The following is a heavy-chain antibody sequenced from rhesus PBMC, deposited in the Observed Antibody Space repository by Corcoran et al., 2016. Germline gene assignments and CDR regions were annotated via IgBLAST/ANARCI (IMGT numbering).Heavy chain of an antibody. CDR2: CEPEDGEP. CDR3: ATGYSSGWYYFDY. V-gene: IGHV1-111*02. CDR1: GYTFTDYY. D-gene: IGHD6-31*01. Sequence: EVQLLQSGAEVKKPGASVKLSCKASGYTFTDYYLHWVRQAPGKGLEWRRRCEPEDGEPIHAKKCQERVTITADTSTDTAYMELSSLRAEDTAVYYCATGYSSGWYYFDYWGQGVLVTVSS. J-gene: IGHJ4*01.